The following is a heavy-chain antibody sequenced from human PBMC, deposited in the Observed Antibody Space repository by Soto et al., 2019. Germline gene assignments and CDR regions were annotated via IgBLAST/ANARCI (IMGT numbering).Heavy chain of an antibody. CDR2: ISGSGGST. CDR1: GFTFSSYA. J-gene: IGHJ3*02. V-gene: IGHV3-23*01. Sequence: EVQLLESGGGLVQPGGSLRLSCAASGFTFSSYAMSWVRQAPGKGLEWVSAISGSGGSTYYADSVKGRFTISRDNSKNTLYLPMNSLRAEDTAVYYCAKGGPPQVGAVPDAFDIWGQGTMVTVSS. D-gene: IGHD1-26*01. CDR3: AKGGPPQVGAVPDAFDI.